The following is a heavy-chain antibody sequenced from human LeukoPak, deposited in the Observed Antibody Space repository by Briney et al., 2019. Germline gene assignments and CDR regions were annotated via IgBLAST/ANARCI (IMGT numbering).Heavy chain of an antibody. D-gene: IGHD4-11*01. CDR2: IRYDGSNK. CDR3: ARGHDYSKGWFDP. CDR1: GFTFSSYG. V-gene: IGHV3-30*02. J-gene: IGHJ5*02. Sequence: GGSLRLSCAASGFTFSSYGMHWVRQAPGKGLEWVAFIRYDGSNKYYADSVKGRFTISRDNSKNTLYLQMNSLRAEDTAVYYCARGHDYSKGWFDPWGQGTLVTVSS.